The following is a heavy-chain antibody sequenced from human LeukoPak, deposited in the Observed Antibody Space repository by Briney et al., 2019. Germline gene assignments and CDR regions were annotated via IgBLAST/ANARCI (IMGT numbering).Heavy chain of an antibody. J-gene: IGHJ3*02. Sequence: PGGSLTLSXAASRFTFSTYSMNWVCQAPGRGLEWVSYISSTSTNMYYKDSVKGRITISRDNAKNSLYLHMTSLRAEDTAVYYCVRNDGDDAFDIWGQGTRVTVSS. V-gene: IGHV3-48*01. CDR2: ISSTSTNM. CDR1: RFTFSTYS. D-gene: IGHD4-17*01. CDR3: VRNDGDDAFDI.